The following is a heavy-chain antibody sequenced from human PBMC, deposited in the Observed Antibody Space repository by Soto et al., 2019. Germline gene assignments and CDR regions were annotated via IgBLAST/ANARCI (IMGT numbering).Heavy chain of an antibody. Sequence: QVQLVQSGAEVKKPGSAVKVSCKASGGTFSSYSINWVRQAPGQGLEWMGEIIPIFGTANYAQKFQGRVTITADESTSTAYMELSSLRAEDTAVYYCARDGGRHSGGIDYWGQGTLVTVSS. CDR3: ARDGGRHSGGIDY. D-gene: IGHD1-26*01. J-gene: IGHJ4*02. V-gene: IGHV1-69*01. CDR1: GGTFSSYS. CDR2: IIPIFGTA.